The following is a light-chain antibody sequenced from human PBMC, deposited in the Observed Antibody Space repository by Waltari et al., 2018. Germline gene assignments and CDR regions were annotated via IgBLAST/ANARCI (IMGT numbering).Light chain of an antibody. CDR2: GKN. J-gene: IGLJ6*01. CDR1: RLRTYY. CDR3: NSRDSSGNHNV. Sequence: SSELTQDPAVSLALGQTVRIPCPGARLRTYYASWYQQKPGQAPVLVIYGKNNRPSGIPDRFSGSSSGNTASLTITGAQAEDEADYYCNSRDSSGNHNVFGSGTKVTVL. V-gene: IGLV3-19*01.